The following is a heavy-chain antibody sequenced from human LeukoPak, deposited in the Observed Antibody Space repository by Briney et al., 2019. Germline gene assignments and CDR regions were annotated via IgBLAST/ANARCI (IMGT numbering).Heavy chain of an antibody. CDR1: GGSISSSSYY. CDR2: IYYSGST. V-gene: IGHV4-39*07. Sequence: PSETLSLTCTVSGGSISSSSYYWGWIRQPPGKGLEWIGSIYYSGSTYYNPSLKSRVTMSVDTSKNQFSLKLSSVTAADTAVYYCARVIYSSGWYQDYWGQGTLVTVSS. J-gene: IGHJ4*02. D-gene: IGHD6-19*01. CDR3: ARVIYSSGWYQDY.